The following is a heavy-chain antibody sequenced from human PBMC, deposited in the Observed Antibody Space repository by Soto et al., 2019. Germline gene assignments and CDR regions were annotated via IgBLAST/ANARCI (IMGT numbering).Heavy chain of an antibody. CDR1: GFTFSSYA. Sequence: PGGSLRLSCAASGFTFSSYAMHWVRQAPGKGLEWVAVISYDGSNKYYADSVKGRFTISRDNPKNTLYLQMNSLRAEDTAVYYCARDSLIAVAGTVPDTLSTCGMDVWGQGTTVTVSS. V-gene: IGHV3-30-3*01. J-gene: IGHJ6*02. D-gene: IGHD6-19*01. CDR3: ARDSLIAVAGTVPDTLSTCGMDV. CDR2: ISYDGSNK.